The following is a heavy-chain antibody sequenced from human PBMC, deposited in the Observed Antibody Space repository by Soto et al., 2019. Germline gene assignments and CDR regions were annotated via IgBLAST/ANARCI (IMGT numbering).Heavy chain of an antibody. Sequence: PGGSMRLSCAAAEFTCSIYERNWVLQAPGKGLEWVSYISSSGSTIYYADSVKGRFTISRDNAKNSLYLQMNSLRAEDTAVYYCARYPMALTGDRFNWFDPWGQATLVTVSS. CDR1: EFTCSIYE. CDR3: ARYPMALTGDRFNWFDP. V-gene: IGHV3-48*03. J-gene: IGHJ5*02. D-gene: IGHD7-27*01. CDR2: ISSSGSTI.